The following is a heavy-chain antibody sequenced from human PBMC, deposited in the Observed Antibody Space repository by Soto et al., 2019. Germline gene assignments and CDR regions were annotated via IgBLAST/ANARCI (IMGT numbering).Heavy chain of an antibody. CDR3: AKDMRLPAMGMDV. J-gene: IGHJ6*02. CDR2: ISWNSGSI. Sequence: GGSLRLSCAASGFTFDDYAMHWVRQAPGKGLEWVSGISWNSGSIGYADSVKGRFTISRDNGKNSLYLQMNSLRAEDTALYYCAKDMRLPAMGMDVWGQGTTVTVSS. CDR1: GFTFDDYA. V-gene: IGHV3-9*01. D-gene: IGHD2-15*01.